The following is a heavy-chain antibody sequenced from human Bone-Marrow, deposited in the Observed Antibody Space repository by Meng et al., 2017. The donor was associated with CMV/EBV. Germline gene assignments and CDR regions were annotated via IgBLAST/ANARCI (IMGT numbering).Heavy chain of an antibody. Sequence: QVQLVESGGDLVKPGGSLRLSCAASGFTFTNYYMSWIRQAPGKGLEWVSYISTGSGTIYYAGSVKGRFTISRDNAKNSVYLQMNSLRAEDTAVYYCARLSYSSGWCYDYWGQGILVTVSS. CDR1: GFTFTNYY. CDR2: ISTGSGTI. V-gene: IGHV3-11*01. J-gene: IGHJ4*02. D-gene: IGHD6-19*01. CDR3: ARLSYSSGWCYDY.